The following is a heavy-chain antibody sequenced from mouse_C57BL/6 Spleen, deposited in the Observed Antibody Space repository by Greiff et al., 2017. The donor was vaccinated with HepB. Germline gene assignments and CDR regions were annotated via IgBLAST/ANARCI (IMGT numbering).Heavy chain of an antibody. V-gene: IGHV5-4*03. Sequence: EVKLVESGGGLVKPGGSLKLSCAASGFTFSSYAMSWVRQTPEKRLEWVATISDGGSYTYYPDNVKGRFTISRDNAKNNLYLQMSHLKSEDTAMYYCARVGGRGGYWGQGTTLTVSS. J-gene: IGHJ2*01. CDR2: ISDGGSYT. CDR3: ARVGGRGGY. CDR1: GFTFSSYA. D-gene: IGHD3-3*01.